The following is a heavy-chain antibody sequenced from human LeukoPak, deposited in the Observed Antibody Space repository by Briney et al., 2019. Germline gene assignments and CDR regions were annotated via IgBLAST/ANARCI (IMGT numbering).Heavy chain of an antibody. CDR3: TRDRRDGYNEGYFSL. V-gene: IGHV3-49*04. D-gene: IGHD5-24*01. J-gene: IGHJ2*01. CDR1: GFSIAEYA. Sequence: GRSLRLSCTASGFSIAEYAMTWVRQAPGRGLEWLGFIRSNSYSETTQYAASVRGRFTISRDDSNSVTYLQMNSLKTEDTAVYFCTRDRRDGYNEGYFSLWGRGTLVTVSS. CDR2: IRSNSYSETT.